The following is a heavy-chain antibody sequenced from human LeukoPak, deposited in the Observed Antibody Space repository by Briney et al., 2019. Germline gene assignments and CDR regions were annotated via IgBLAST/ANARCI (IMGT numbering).Heavy chain of an antibody. CDR2: ISSSSSYI. CDR1: GFTFSSYS. V-gene: IGHV3-21*01. Sequence: GGSLRLSCAASGFTFSSYSMNWVRQAPGKGLEWVSSISSSSSYIYYADSVKGRYTISRDNAKNSLYLQMNSLRAEDTAVYYCARYVSYDFWSGYQIYYYYYYMDVWGKGTTVTVSS. D-gene: IGHD3-3*01. J-gene: IGHJ6*03. CDR3: ARYVSYDFWSGYQIYYYYYYMDV.